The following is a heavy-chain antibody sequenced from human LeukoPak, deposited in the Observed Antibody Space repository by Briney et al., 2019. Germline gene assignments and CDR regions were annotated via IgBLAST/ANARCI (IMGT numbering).Heavy chain of an antibody. J-gene: IGHJ4*02. CDR2: ISAYNGNT. CDR3: ARDDGFYGSGSYPSDY. D-gene: IGHD3-10*01. Sequence: GASVKVSCKASGYTFTSYGISWVRQAPGQGLEWVGWISAYNGNTNYAQKLQGRVTMTTDTSTSTAYVELRSLRSDDTAVYYCARDDGFYGSGSYPSDYWGQGTLVTVSS. V-gene: IGHV1-18*04. CDR1: GYTFTSYG.